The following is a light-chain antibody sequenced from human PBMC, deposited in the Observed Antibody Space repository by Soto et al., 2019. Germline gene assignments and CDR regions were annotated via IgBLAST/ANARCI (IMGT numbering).Light chain of an antibody. CDR3: NSYTGTSALV. V-gene: IGLV2-14*03. CDR2: DVS. CDR1: SSDVGSFKY. Sequence: QSALTQPASVSGSPGQSITISCTGTSSDVGSFKYVSWYQQHPGQAPKLMIYDVSNRPSGSSDRFSGSKSGNTASLTISGLQAEDEADYYCNSYTGTSALVFGTGTKLTVL. J-gene: IGLJ1*01.